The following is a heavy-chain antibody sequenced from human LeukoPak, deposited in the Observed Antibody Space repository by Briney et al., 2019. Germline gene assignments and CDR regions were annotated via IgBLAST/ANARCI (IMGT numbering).Heavy chain of an antibody. CDR2: ISTSSSTI. D-gene: IGHD3-3*01. CDR1: GFTFNSYS. V-gene: IGHV3-48*01. CDR3: ARDSITIFGVINY. J-gene: IGHJ4*02. Sequence: PGGSLRLSCAASGFTFNSYSMNWVRQAPGKGLEWISYISTSSSTIYYADSVKGRFTISRDNAKNSLYLQMNSLRPEDTAVYYCARDSITIFGVINYWGQGTLVTVSS.